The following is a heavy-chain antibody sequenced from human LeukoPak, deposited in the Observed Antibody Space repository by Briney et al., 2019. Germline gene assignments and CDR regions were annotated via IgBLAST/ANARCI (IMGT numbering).Heavy chain of an antibody. CDR2: IRSKADSYAT. Sequence: PGGSLRLSCAASGFTFSGSAMHWVRQASGKGLEWVGRIRSKADSYATAYAASVKGRFTISRDDSKNTAYLQMNSLKTEDTAVYYCTRHGRPQEGKEHDAFDIWGQGTMVTVSS. CDR3: TRHGRPQEGKEHDAFDI. CDR1: GFTFSGSA. D-gene: IGHD1-26*01. V-gene: IGHV3-73*01. J-gene: IGHJ3*02.